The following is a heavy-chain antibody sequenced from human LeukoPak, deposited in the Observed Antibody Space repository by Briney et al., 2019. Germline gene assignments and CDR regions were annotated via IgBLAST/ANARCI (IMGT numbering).Heavy chain of an antibody. Sequence: GGSLRLSCAASGFTFSSYSMNWVRQAPGKGLEWVSYISSSSSTIYYADSVKDRFTISRDNAKNSLYLQMNSLRAEDTAVYYCASHLVNGGYWGQGTLVTVSS. J-gene: IGHJ4*02. V-gene: IGHV3-48*01. D-gene: IGHD3-16*01. CDR2: ISSSSSTI. CDR3: ASHLVNGGY. CDR1: GFTFSSYS.